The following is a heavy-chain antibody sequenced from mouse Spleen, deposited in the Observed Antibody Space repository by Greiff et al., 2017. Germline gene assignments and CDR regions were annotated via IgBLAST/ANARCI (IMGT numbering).Heavy chain of an antibody. J-gene: IGHJ2*01. D-gene: IGHD4-1*01. CDR1: GFTFSDYG. CDR2: ISSGSSTI. V-gene: IGHV5-17*01. CDR3: AKGPLGRVFDY. Sequence: EVMLVESGGGLVKPGGSLKLSCAASGFTFSDYGMHWVRQAPEKGLEWVAYISSGSSTIYYADTVKGRFTISRDNAKNTLFLQMTSLRSEDTAMYYCAKGPLGRVFDYWGQGTTLTVSS.